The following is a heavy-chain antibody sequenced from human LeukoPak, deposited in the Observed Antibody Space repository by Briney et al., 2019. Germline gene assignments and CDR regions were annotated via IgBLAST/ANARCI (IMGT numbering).Heavy chain of an antibody. J-gene: IGHJ6*02. CDR1: GGSFSGYY. V-gene: IGHV4-34*01. Sequence: PSETLSLTCAVYGGSFSGYYWSWIRQPPGKGLEWIGEINHSGSTNYNPSLKSRVTISVDPSKNQFSLELSSVTAADTAVYYCARYSSSWYNYYYYYGMDVWGQGTTVTVSS. CDR3: ARYSSSWYNYYYYYGMDV. CDR2: INHSGST. D-gene: IGHD6-13*01.